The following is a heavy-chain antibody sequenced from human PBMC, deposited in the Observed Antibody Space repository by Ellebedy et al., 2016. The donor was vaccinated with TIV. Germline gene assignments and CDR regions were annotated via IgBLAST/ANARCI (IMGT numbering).Heavy chain of an antibody. J-gene: IGHJ4*02. CDR3: ARESDDYGDYFDY. D-gene: IGHD4-17*01. Sequence: ASVKVSXXASGYTFTSYAIHWVRQARGQGLEWMGIINPSGGSTTYAQKFQGRVTMTRDTSTSTAYMELSSLKSDDTAIYYCARESDDYGDYFDYWGQGTLVTVSS. CDR1: GYTFTSYA. V-gene: IGHV1-46*01. CDR2: INPSGGST.